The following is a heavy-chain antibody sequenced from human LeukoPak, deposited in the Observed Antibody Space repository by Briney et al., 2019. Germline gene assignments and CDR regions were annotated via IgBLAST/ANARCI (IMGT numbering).Heavy chain of an antibody. D-gene: IGHD2-15*01. V-gene: IGHV4-59*01. CDR3: ARQYCSGGSCNGAFDI. Sequence: PSETLSLTCTVSGGSISSYYWSWIRQPPGKGLEWIGYIYYSGSTNYNLSLKSRVTISVDTSKNQFSLKLSSVTAADTAVYYCARQYCSGGSCNGAFDIWGQGTMVTVSS. CDR2: IYYSGST. CDR1: GGSISSYY. J-gene: IGHJ3*02.